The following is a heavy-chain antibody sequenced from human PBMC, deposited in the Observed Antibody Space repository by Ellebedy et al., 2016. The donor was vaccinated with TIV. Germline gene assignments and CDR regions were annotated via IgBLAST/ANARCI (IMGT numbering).Heavy chain of an antibody. D-gene: IGHD3-3*01. J-gene: IGHJ4*02. CDR3: AKDPGGITIFGVVIDY. Sequence: GESLKISXAASGFTFSSYGMHWVRQAPGKGLEWVAVISYDGNNKYYADSVKGRFTISRDNSKNTLYLQMNSLRAEDPAVYYCAKDPGGITIFGVVIDYWGQGTLVTVSS. CDR1: GFTFSSYG. V-gene: IGHV3-30*18. CDR2: ISYDGNNK.